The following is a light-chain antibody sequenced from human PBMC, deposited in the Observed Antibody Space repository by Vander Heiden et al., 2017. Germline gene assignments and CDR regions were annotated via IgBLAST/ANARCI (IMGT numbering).Light chain of an antibody. CDR1: SSDVGGYNY. Sequence: QSALTQPASVSGSPGQSITISCTGSSSDVGGYNYVSWYQQNPGKVPKLMIYEVNNRPSGVSNRFSGSKSDNTASLTISGLQAEDEADYYCTSYTRSSTVVFGGGTKLTVL. CDR2: EVN. V-gene: IGLV2-14*01. CDR3: TSYTRSSTVV. J-gene: IGLJ2*01.